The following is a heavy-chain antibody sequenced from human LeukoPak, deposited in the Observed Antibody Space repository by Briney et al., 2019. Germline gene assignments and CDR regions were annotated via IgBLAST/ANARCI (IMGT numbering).Heavy chain of an antibody. V-gene: IGHV1-69*05. CDR2: IIPIFGTA. Sequence: SVKVSCKASGGTFSSYAISWVRQAPGQGLEWMGGIIPIFGTANYAQKFQGRVTITTDESTSTAYMELSSLRSEDTAVYHCARETATSLDAFDIWGQGTMVTVSS. CDR3: ARETATSLDAFDI. D-gene: IGHD5-12*01. J-gene: IGHJ3*02. CDR1: GGTFSSYA.